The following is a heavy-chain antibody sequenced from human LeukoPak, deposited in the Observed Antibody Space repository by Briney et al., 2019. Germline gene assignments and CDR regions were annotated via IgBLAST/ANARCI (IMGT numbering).Heavy chain of an antibody. CDR1: GFTFSTYS. CDR3: ARDFDGPRASDY. CDR2: ISSSSNYI. Sequence: GGSLRLSCAASGFTFSTYSMNWVRQAPGKGLEWVSSISSSSNYIYYADSVKGRITISRDNAKNSLYLQMNSLRAEDTAVYYCARDFDGPRASDYWGQGISVTVSS. V-gene: IGHV3-21*01. J-gene: IGHJ4*02. D-gene: IGHD4-17*01.